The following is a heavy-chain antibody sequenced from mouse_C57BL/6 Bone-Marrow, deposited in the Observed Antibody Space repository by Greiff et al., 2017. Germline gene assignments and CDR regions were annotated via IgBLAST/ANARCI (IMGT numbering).Heavy chain of an antibody. CDR1: GYTFTSYG. D-gene: IGHD1-1*01. J-gene: IGHJ2*01. Sequence: QVQLQQSGAELARPGASVQLSCKASGYTFTSYGISWVKQRPGQGLEWIGKISPRSGNTYYNEKFKGKATLTADKSSSTAYMDRRSLTSEDAAVYVRALYYYGSRDYWGQGTTLTVSS. CDR2: ISPRSGNT. V-gene: IGHV1-81*01. CDR3: ALYYYGSRDY.